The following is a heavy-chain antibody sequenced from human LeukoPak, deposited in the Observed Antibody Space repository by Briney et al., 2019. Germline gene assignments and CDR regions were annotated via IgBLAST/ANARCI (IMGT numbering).Heavy chain of an antibody. CDR1: GGSFSGYY. CDR3: ARERDEYYYDSSGCHYY. V-gene: IGHV4-34*01. J-gene: IGHJ4*02. CDR2: INHSGST. D-gene: IGHD3-22*01. Sequence: SETLSLTCAVYGGSFSGYYWSWIRQPPGKGLEWIGEINHSGSTNYNPSLKSRVTISVDTSKNQFSLKLSSVTAEDTAVYYCARERDEYYYDSSGCHYYWGQGTLVTVSS.